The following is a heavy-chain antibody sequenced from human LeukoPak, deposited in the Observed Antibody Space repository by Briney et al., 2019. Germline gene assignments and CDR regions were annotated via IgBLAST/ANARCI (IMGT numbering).Heavy chain of an antibody. J-gene: IGHJ3*02. CDR3: ARQRISGSYFGSAFDI. CDR1: GNSFNTYW. Sequence: GESLKISCEGSGNSFNTYWIGWVRQMPGKGLEWMGIIYPGDSDTRYSPSFQGHVTISADKSIATAYLQWSSLKASDTAMYYCARQRISGSYFGSAFDIWGRGTMVTVSS. CDR2: IYPGDSDT. D-gene: IGHD1-26*01. V-gene: IGHV5-51*01.